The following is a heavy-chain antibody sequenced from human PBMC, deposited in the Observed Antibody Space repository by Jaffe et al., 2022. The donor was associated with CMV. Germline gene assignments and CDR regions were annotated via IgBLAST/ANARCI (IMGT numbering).Heavy chain of an antibody. D-gene: IGHD6-25*01. CDR2: INHSGST. CDR1: GGSFSGYY. V-gene: IGHV4-34*01. J-gene: IGHJ3*02. Sequence: QVQLQQWGAGLLKPSETLSLTCAVYGGSFSGYYWSWIRQPPGKGLEWIGEINHSGSTNYNPSLKSRVTISVDTSKNQFSLKLSSVTAADTAVYYCASDPAGPLYAFDIWGQGTMVTVSS. CDR3: ASDPAGPLYAFDI.